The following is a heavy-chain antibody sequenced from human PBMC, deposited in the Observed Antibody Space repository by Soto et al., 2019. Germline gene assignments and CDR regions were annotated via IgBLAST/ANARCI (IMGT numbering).Heavy chain of an antibody. CDR3: ARGIYFGSARYYFDY. J-gene: IGHJ4*02. Sequence: GGSLRLSCAASGFTFKTYYMHWVRQAPGKGPEYVSAISSSGDSTYYADPVKGRFTISRDNSKNTMYLQMGSLRVEDMAFYYCARGIYFGSARYYFDYWGQGALVTVSS. D-gene: IGHD3-10*01. CDR2: ISSSGDST. V-gene: IGHV3-64*02. CDR1: GFTFKTYY.